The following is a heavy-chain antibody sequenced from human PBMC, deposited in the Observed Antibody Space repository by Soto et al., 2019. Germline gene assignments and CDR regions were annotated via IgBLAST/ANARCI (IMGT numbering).Heavy chain of an antibody. V-gene: IGHV3-23*01. D-gene: IGHD3-10*01. CDR1: GFTFSSYA. CDR2: ISGSGGST. J-gene: IGHJ4*02. CDR3: AKDPGSREYYFDY. Sequence: GSLRLSCAASGFTFSSYAMSWVRQAPGKGLEWVSAISGSGGSTYYADSVKGRFPISRDNSKNTLYLQMNSLRAEDTAVYYCAKDPGSREYYFDYWGQGTLVTVSS.